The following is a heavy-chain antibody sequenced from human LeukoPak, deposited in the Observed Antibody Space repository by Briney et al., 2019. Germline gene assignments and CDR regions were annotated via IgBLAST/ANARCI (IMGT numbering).Heavy chain of an antibody. J-gene: IGHJ5*02. CDR3: ATDGAGFDT. CDR2: VNIGGTNT. CDR1: GFTFSDYY. Sequence: GGSLRLSCAASGFTFSDYYMSWIRQAPGRGLEWLSYVNIGGTNTHYADSVKGRFTISRDNAKKSLYLEMNNLRAEDTAVYYCATDGAGFDTWGQGVLVTVSS. V-gene: IGHV3-11*01.